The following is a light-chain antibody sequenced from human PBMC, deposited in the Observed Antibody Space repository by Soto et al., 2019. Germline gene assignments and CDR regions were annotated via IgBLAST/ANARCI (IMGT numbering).Light chain of an antibody. J-gene: IGKJ4*01. CDR1: QSVNSN. V-gene: IGKV3-15*01. CDR2: GAS. Sequence: EIVMTQSPATLSVSPGERATLSCRASQSVNSNLAWYQQKPGQAPRLLIYGASTRAAGIPARFSGSGSGTEFSLTISSLQSEDFAVYYCQQRSVWPLTFGGGTKVEIK. CDR3: QQRSVWPLT.